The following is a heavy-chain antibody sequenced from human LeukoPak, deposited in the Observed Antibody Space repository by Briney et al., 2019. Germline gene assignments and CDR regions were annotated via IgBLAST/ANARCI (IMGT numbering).Heavy chain of an antibody. Sequence: SETLSLTCTVSGASISNFYWSWIRQPPGKGLEWIGYIYHSGSTYYNPSLKSRVTISVDRSKNQFSLKLNSVTAADTAVYYCARELVDTAMVTSNWFDPWGQGTLVTVSS. V-gene: IGHV4-59*12. J-gene: IGHJ5*02. CDR1: GASISNFY. CDR2: IYHSGST. CDR3: ARELVDTAMVTSNWFDP. D-gene: IGHD5-18*01.